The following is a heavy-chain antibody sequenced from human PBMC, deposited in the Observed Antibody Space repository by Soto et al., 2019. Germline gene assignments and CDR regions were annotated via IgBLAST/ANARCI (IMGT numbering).Heavy chain of an antibody. D-gene: IGHD3-22*01. J-gene: IGHJ1*01. CDR2: IYYSADT. V-gene: IGHV4-30-4*01. CDR3: DSFRIGYYDSSGYYLGEYFQH. Sequence: QVQLQESGPGLVKPSQTLSLTCTVSGDSISSGDYYWSWIRQPPGKGLEWIGYIYYSADTYYNPSLKSRVTISVDTSKNQFSLLLSSVTAADSAVYYCDSFRIGYYDSSGYYLGEYFQHWGQGTLVTVSS. CDR1: GDSISSGDYY.